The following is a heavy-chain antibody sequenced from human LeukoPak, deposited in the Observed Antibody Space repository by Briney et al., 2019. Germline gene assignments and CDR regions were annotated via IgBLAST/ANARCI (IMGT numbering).Heavy chain of an antibody. J-gene: IGHJ4*02. CDR1: GFTLSSYS. CDR3: ASQGSGYDSPIDY. CDR2: ISSSSSYI. D-gene: IGHD5-12*01. V-gene: IGHV3-21*01. Sequence: GRSLRLSCAASGFTLSSYSMNWVRQAPGKGLEWVSSISSSSSYIYYADSVKGRFTISRDNAKNSLYLQVNSLRAEDTAVYYCASQGSGYDSPIDYWGQGTLVTVSS.